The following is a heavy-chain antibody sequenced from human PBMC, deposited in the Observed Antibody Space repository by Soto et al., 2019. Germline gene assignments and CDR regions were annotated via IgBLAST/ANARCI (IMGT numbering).Heavy chain of an antibody. D-gene: IGHD2-15*01. V-gene: IGHV1-69*13. J-gene: IGHJ4*02. CDR2: IXXXFXTX. Sequence: ASVKVSCKASGGTFSSYAISLVRQAPGQGLEWXGGIXXXFXTXXXAXXXQGRVTITADESTSTAYMELSSLRSEDTAVYYCARFNLAGLYYFDYWGQGTLVTVSS. CDR3: ARFNLAGLYYFDY. CDR1: GGTFSSYA.